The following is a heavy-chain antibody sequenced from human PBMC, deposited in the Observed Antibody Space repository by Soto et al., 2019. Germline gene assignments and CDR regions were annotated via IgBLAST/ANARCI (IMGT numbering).Heavy chain of an antibody. D-gene: IGHD1-7*01. Sequence: QVQLVQSGAEVKKPGASVKVSCKASGYTFTSYAMHWVRQAPGQRLEWMGWINAGNGNTKYSQKFQGRVTITRDTSASTAYMELSSLRSEDTAVYYCARGRSWNYPERYWGQGTLVTVSS. CDR1: GYTFTSYA. V-gene: IGHV1-3*01. CDR3: ARGRSWNYPERY. J-gene: IGHJ4*02. CDR2: INAGNGNT.